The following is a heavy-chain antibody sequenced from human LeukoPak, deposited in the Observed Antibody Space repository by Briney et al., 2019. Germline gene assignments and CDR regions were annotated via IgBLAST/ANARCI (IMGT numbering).Heavy chain of an antibody. D-gene: IGHD1-14*01. CDR2: IYTSGST. CDR1: GGSFSNYY. CDR3: ARQPPQYYGMDV. J-gene: IGHJ6*02. Sequence: SETLSLTCTVSGGSFSNYYWSWIRQPAGKGLEWIGRIYTSGSTNYNPSVKSRVTMSVDTSNNQFSLKLTSVTAADTAVYYCARQPPQYYGMDVWGQGTTVTVSS. V-gene: IGHV4-4*07.